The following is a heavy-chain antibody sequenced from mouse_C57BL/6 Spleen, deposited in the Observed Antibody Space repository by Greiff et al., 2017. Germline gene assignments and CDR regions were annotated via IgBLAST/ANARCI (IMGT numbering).Heavy chain of an antibody. CDR2: INPNNGGT. CDR1: GYTFTDYY. J-gene: IGHJ3*01. D-gene: IGHD1-1*01. Sequence: EVKLQQSGPELVKPGASVKISCKASGYTFTDYYMNWVKQSHGKSLEWIGDINPNNGGTSYNQKFKGKATLTVDKSSSTAYMELRSLTSEDSAVYYCADGYGSSYGFAYWGQGTLVTVSA. CDR3: ADGYGSSYGFAY. V-gene: IGHV1-26*01.